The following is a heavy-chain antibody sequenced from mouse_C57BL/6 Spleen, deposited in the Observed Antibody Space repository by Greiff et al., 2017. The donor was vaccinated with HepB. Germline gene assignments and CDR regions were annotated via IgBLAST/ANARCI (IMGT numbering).Heavy chain of an antibody. CDR2: IWGVGST. Sequence: VKVVESGPGLVAPSQSLSITCTVSGFSLTSYDVDWVRQSPGKGLEWLGVIWGVGSTNYNSALKSRLSISKDNSKSQVFLKMNSLQTDDTAMYYCASGLHYYGSSSAWFAYWGQGTLVTVSA. CDR3: ASGLHYYGSSSAWFAY. V-gene: IGHV2-6*01. D-gene: IGHD1-1*01. CDR1: GFSLTSYD. J-gene: IGHJ3*01.